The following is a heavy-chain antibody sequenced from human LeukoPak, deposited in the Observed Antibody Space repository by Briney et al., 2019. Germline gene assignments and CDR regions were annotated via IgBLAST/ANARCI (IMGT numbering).Heavy chain of an antibody. V-gene: IGHV4-61*05. J-gene: IGHJ6*03. D-gene: IGHD3-16*01. CDR3: ARGGGMGHYYYYMDV. Sequence: SETLSLTCTVSGGSISSTSSYWDWIRQPPGKGLEWIGYIYYSGSTNYNPSLKSRVTISVDTSKNQFSLKLSSVTAAGTAVYHCARGGGMGHYYYYMDVWGKGTTVTISS. CDR1: GGSISSTSSY. CDR2: IYYSGST.